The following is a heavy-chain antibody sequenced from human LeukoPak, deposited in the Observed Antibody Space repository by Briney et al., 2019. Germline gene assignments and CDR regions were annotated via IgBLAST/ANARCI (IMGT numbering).Heavy chain of an antibody. V-gene: IGHV1-18*01. J-gene: IGHJ4*02. Sequence: ASVKVSCKASGYTFTSYGISWVRQAPGQGLEWMGWISAYNGNTNYAQKLQGRVTMTRNTSISTAYMELSSLRSEDTAVYYCARADYSNYGLDYWGQGTLVTVSS. CDR1: GYTFTSYG. D-gene: IGHD4-11*01. CDR3: ARADYSNYGLDY. CDR2: ISAYNGNT.